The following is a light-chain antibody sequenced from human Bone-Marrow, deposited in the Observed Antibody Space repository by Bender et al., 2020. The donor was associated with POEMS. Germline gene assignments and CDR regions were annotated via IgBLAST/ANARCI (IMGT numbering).Light chain of an antibody. V-gene: IGLV1-44*01. CDR3: ATWNYSLSGWV. J-gene: IGLJ3*02. CDR2: NNS. Sequence: QSVLTQPPSASGTPGQRVTISCSGSSSKFGSYPVNWYQQLPGAAPKLVIFNNSQRPSGVPDRFSGSNSGTSASLAISRLMSDNVAYFYCATWNYSLSGWVLGGGTKLTFL. CDR1: SSKFGSYP.